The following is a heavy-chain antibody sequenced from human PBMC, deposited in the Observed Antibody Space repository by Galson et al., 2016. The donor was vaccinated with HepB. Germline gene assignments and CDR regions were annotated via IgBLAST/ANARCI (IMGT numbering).Heavy chain of an antibody. D-gene: IGHD2-15*01. V-gene: IGHV4-34*01. Sequence: SETLSLTCGVSGGSFKAYYWSWIRQSPGKGLEWIGEINHSGFTKYSPSLKSRVTISADTSKNQFSLELTSMTAADTAVYYCAGVVVAATNWFDPWGQGTLVTVSS. CDR2: INHSGFT. J-gene: IGHJ5*02. CDR1: GGSFKAYY. CDR3: AGVVVAATNWFDP.